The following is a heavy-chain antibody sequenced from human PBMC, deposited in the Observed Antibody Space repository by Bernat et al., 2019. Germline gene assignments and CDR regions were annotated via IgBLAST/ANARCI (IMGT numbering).Heavy chain of an antibody. V-gene: IGHV3-30*01. J-gene: IGHJ4*02. CDR2: ISYHGRDK. CDR1: GFTFSTYA. Sequence: QVKLVESGGGVVQPGRSLRVSCAASGFTFSTYAMHWVRQAPGKGLEWVAAISYHGRDKYYADSVKGRFTITRDNSNNTLYLQMNRLRDEDTAVYYCARDIYDETFDYWGQGAMVPVSS. CDR3: ARDIYDETFDY. D-gene: IGHD3-3*01.